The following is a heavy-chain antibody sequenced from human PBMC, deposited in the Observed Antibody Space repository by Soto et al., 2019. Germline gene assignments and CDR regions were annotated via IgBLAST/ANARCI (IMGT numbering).Heavy chain of an antibody. CDR3: ARGQVVAAQH. CDR1: GGSISSGGYS. D-gene: IGHD2-15*01. V-gene: IGHV4-30-2*01. J-gene: IGHJ4*02. Sequence: QLQLQESGSGLVKPSQTLSLTCAVSGGSISSGGYSWSWIRQPPGKGLEWIGYIYHSGSTYYNPSLKMRATLSVDRSKNPFALKLSSVTAADTAVYYCARGQVVAAQHWGQGTLVTVSS. CDR2: IYHSGST.